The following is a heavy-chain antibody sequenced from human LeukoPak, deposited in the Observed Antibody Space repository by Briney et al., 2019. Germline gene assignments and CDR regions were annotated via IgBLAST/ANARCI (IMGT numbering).Heavy chain of an antibody. J-gene: IGHJ5*02. D-gene: IGHD5-18*01. Sequence: PSETLSLTCAVYGGSFSGYYWSWIRQPPGKGLEWIGEINHSGSTNYNPSLKSRVTISVDTSKNQFSLKLSSVTAADTAVYYCARCRGYSYGLGLGNWFDPWGQGTLVTVSS. CDR3: ARCRGYSYGLGLGNWFDP. CDR1: GGSFSGYY. CDR2: INHSGST. V-gene: IGHV4-34*01.